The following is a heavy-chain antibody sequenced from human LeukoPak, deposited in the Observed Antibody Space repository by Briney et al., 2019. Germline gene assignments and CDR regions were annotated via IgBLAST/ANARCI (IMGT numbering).Heavy chain of an antibody. Sequence: GGSLRLSCAASGFTFSSYAMSWVRQAPGKGLEWVSAISGSVGSTYYADSVKGRFTISRDNSKNTLYLQMNSLRAEDTAVYYCAKSYAVATYYLDYWGQGTLVTVSS. CDR2: ISGSVGST. J-gene: IGHJ4*02. CDR3: AKSYAVATYYLDY. V-gene: IGHV3-23*01. CDR1: GFTFSSYA. D-gene: IGHD5-12*01.